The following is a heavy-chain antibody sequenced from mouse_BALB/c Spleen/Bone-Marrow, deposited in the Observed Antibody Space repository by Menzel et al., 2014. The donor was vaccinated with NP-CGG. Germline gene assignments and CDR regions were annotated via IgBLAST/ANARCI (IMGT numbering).Heavy chain of an antibody. CDR2: IRNKANGYTT. J-gene: IGHJ1*01. D-gene: IGHD2-4*01. V-gene: IGHV7-3*02. Sequence: EVKLMESGGGLVQPGGSLRLSCATSGFTFTDYYMSWVRQPPGNALEWLGFIRNKANGYTTEYSASVKGRFTISRDNSQSILYLQMNTLRAEDSATYYCAREIINDYHWYFDVWGAGTTVTVSS. CDR1: GFTFTDYY. CDR3: AREIINDYHWYFDV.